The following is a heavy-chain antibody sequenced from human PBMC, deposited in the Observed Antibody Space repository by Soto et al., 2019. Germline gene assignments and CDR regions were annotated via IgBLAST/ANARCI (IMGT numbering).Heavy chain of an antibody. CDR3: AKDRDDYRNYVFDY. CDR2: SSGSGSGGST. J-gene: IGHJ4*02. D-gene: IGHD4-4*01. Sequence: VGSLRLSCAASGFTFTNYAMTWVRQAPGKGLEWVSISSGSGSGGSTNYADSVKGRFTISRDNSKNTLYLQMNSLRVEDTAVYYCAKDRDDYRNYVFDYWGQGTLVTVSS. CDR1: GFTFTNYA. V-gene: IGHV3-23*01.